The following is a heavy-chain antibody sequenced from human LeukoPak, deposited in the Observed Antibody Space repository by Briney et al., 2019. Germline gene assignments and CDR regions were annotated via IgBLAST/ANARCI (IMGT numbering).Heavy chain of an antibody. V-gene: IGHV4-61*02. CDR3: ARRGIGSSNSYKGDFDY. D-gene: IGHD3-10*01. CDR2: ISSSGST. J-gene: IGHJ4*02. CDR1: GDSISSGDYY. Sequence: SETLSLTCTVSGDSISSGDYYWSWIRQPAGKGLEWIGRISSSGSTNYNPSLKSRVTISVDTSKNQFSLNMISVTAADTTIYYCARRGIGSSNSYKGDFDYWGRGTLVTVSS.